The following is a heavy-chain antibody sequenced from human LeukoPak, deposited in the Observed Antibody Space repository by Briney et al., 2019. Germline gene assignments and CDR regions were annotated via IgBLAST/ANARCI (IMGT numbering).Heavy chain of an antibody. D-gene: IGHD3-22*01. CDR1: GGSISSYY. Sequence: ASETLSLTCTVSGGSISSYYWSWIRQPPGKGLEWIGYIYYSGSTNYNPSLKSRVTISVDTSKNQFSLKLSSVTAADTAVYYCASDYYDSSGYAHFDYWGQGTLVTVSS. CDR2: IYYSGST. J-gene: IGHJ4*02. V-gene: IGHV4-59*08. CDR3: ASDYYDSSGYAHFDY.